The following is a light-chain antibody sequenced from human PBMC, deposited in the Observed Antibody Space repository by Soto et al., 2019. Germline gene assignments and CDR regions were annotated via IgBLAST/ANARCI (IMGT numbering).Light chain of an antibody. Sequence: QAVVTQSPSVSGAPGQRVIISCTGSSSNIGAGRDVHWYRQFPGEAPKFLISDSNHRPSGVPDRFSVSKSGASASLAITGLRPEDEGDYFCQSYGTSLSGLYVFGTGTKLTVL. V-gene: IGLV1-40*03. CDR1: SSNIGAGRD. J-gene: IGLJ1*01. CDR3: QSYGTSLSGLYV. CDR2: DSN.